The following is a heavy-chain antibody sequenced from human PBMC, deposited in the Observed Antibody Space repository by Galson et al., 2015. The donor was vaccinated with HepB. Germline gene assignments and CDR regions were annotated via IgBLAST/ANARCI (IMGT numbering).Heavy chain of an antibody. CDR2: ISYDGSNK. J-gene: IGHJ4*01. CDR3: AKDPCGSYGSADY. Sequence: SLRLSCAASGFTFSSYGMHWVRQAPGKGLEWVAVISYDGSNKYYADSVKGRFTISRDNSKNTLYLQMNSLRAEDTAVYYCAKDPCGSYGSADYWGKGTLVTVSS. V-gene: IGHV3-30*18. D-gene: IGHD1-26*01. CDR1: GFTFSSYG.